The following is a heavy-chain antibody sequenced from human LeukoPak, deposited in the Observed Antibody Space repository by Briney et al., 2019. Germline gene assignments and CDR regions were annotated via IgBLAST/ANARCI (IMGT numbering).Heavy chain of an antibody. CDR3: ATRGSQHYFDY. Sequence: PGGSLRLSCAASGFTFSSYAMSWVRQAPGKGLEWVSSMTGSGGSTFYADSVQGRFTISRDNSKNTLFLQMNSLRAEDTAGYYCATRGSQHYFDYWGRGTLVTVSS. CDR1: GFTFSSYA. CDR2: MTGSGGST. V-gene: IGHV3-23*01. D-gene: IGHD1-26*01. J-gene: IGHJ4*02.